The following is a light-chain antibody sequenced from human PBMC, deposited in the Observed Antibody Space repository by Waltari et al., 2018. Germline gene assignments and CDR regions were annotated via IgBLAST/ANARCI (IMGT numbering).Light chain of an antibody. CDR1: TNDVGASNF. J-gene: IGLJ2*01. CDR3: CSFTATHTLL. Sequence: QSALTQPASVSGSPGQSITISCTGTTNDVGASNFVSWYQQHPGRAPQLMIYDVTERPSGISYRFSGSKSANTASLTISGLLPEDEAIYYCCSFTATHTLLFGGGTTVTVL. V-gene: IGLV2-14*03. CDR2: DVT.